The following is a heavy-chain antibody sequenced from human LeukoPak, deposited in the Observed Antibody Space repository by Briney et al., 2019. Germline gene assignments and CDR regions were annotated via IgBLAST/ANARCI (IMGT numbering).Heavy chain of an antibody. D-gene: IGHD1-26*01. CDR3: ARESGSYSTGIDY. V-gene: IGHV4-34*01. CDR2: INHSGST. CDR1: GGSFSGYY. Sequence: SETLSLTCAVYGGSFSGYYWSWIRQPPGKGLEWIGEINHSGSTNYNPSLKSRVTISVDTSKNQFSLKLSSVTAADTAVYYCARESGSYSTGIDYWGQGTLVTVST. J-gene: IGHJ4*02.